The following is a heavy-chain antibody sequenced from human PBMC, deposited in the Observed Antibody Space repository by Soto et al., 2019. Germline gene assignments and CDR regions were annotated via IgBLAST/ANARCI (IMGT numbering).Heavy chain of an antibody. CDR3: ARLTGLPYRDRAFAI. V-gene: IGHV4-39*01. Sequence: QLQLQESGPGLVKPSETLSLTCTVSGGSISSSSYYWGWIRQPPGKGLEWIGSIYYSGSTYYNPSLKSRVTISVDTSKNQFSLKLSSVTAADTAVYYCARLTGLPYRDRAFAIWGQGTMVTVSS. CDR2: IYYSGST. J-gene: IGHJ3*02. CDR1: GGSISSSSYY.